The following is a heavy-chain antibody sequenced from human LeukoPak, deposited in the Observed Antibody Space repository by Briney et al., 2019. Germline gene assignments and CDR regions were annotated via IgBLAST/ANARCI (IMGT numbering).Heavy chain of an antibody. CDR3: ARGSSGYYYGTTFDY. V-gene: IGHV1-8*01. Sequence: ASVKVSFKASGYTFTSYDINWVRQATGQGLEWMGWMNPNSGNTGYAQKFQGRVTMTRNTSISTAYMELSSLRSEDTAVYYCARGSSGYYYGTTFDYWGQGTLVTVSS. CDR2: MNPNSGNT. D-gene: IGHD3-22*01. CDR1: GYTFTSYD. J-gene: IGHJ4*02.